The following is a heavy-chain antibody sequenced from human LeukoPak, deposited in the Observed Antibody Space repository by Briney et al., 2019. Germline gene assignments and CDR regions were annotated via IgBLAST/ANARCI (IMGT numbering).Heavy chain of an antibody. J-gene: IGHJ6*02. V-gene: IGHV4-59*01. D-gene: IGHD3-3*01. CDR3: ARGRPEDYDFWSGYPYYYYGMDV. CDR1: GGSISSYY. CDR2: IYYSGST. Sequence: SETLSLTCTVSGGSISSYYWSWIRQPPGKGLEWIGYIYYSGSTNYNPSLKSRVTISVDTSKNQFSLKLSSVTAADTAVYYCARGRPEDYDFWSGYPYYYYGMDVWGQGTTVTVSS.